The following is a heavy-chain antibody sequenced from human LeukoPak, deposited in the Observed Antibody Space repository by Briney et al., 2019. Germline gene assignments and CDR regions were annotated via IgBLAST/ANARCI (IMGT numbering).Heavy chain of an antibody. CDR2: ISSSGDYI. CDR3: ARDGVPAYYYAMDV. J-gene: IGHJ6*02. D-gene: IGHD3-16*01. Sequence: GGSLILSCAASGFTFNAYSMNWVRQAPGKGLEWVSSISSSGDYIYYADSLKGRFTISRDNAKNSLFLQMNSLRAEDTAVYYCARDGVPAYYYAMDVWGQGTTVTVSS. V-gene: IGHV3-21*01. CDR1: GFTFNAYS.